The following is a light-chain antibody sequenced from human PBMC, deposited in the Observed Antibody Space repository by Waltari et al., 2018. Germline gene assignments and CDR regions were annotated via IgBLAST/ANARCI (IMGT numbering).Light chain of an antibody. Sequence: VLTQSPATLSLSPGERATLSCRASQDVVTYLAWDQQGPGQAPRLLIYDASTMATGIPARFSGSGSGTDFTLTIDSLDPEDSAVYYCQQYGSSPIFTFGPGTKVDIK. CDR2: DAS. CDR3: QQYGSSPIFT. CDR1: QDVVTY. V-gene: IGKV3-11*01. J-gene: IGKJ3*01.